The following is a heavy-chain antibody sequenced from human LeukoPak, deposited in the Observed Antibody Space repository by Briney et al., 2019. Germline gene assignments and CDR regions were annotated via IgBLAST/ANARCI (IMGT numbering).Heavy chain of an antibody. Sequence: GGSLRLSCAASGFTFSSYSMNWVRQAPGKGLEWVGRIKSKTDGGTTDYAAPVKGRFTISRDDSKNTLYLQMNSLKTEDTAVYYCTTASTVTNPLEYWGQGTLVTVSS. CDR3: TTASTVTNPLEY. D-gene: IGHD4-11*01. V-gene: IGHV3-15*01. J-gene: IGHJ4*02. CDR2: IKSKTDGGTT. CDR1: GFTFSSYS.